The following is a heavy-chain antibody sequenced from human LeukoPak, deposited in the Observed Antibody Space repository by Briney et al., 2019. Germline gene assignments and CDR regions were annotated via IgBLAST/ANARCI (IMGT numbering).Heavy chain of an antibody. J-gene: IGHJ5*02. Sequence: GASVKVSCKASGYTFTSYDINWVRQATGQGLEWMGWMNPNSGNTGYAQKFQGRVTMTRNTSISTAYMELSSLRSEDTAVYYCARGLEKGSYYGSGPEGGDWFDPWGQGTLVTVSS. CDR1: GYTFTSYD. D-gene: IGHD3-10*01. CDR2: MNPNSGNT. V-gene: IGHV1-8*01. CDR3: ARGLEKGSYYGSGPEGGDWFDP.